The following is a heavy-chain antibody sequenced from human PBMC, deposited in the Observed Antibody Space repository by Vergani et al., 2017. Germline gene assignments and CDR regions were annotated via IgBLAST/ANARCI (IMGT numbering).Heavy chain of an antibody. V-gene: IGHV4-34*01. CDR2: IKHSGST. D-gene: IGHD6-6*01. Sequence: QVQLQQWGAGLLKPSETLSLTCAVYGGSFSGYYWSWIRQPPGKGLEWIGEIKHSGSTNYNPSLKSRVTISVDTSKNQFSLKLSSVTAADTAVYYCARGLGIAARNFDYWGQGTLVTVSS. CDR1: GGSFSGYY. J-gene: IGHJ4*02. CDR3: ARGLGIAARNFDY.